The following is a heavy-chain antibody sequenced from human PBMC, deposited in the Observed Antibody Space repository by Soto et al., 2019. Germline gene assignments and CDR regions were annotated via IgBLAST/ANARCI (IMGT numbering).Heavy chain of an antibody. Sequence: PGGSLRLSCAASGFTFSTYPMTWVRQAPGKGLEWVSSIHGSGETTYYAESVKGRFIISRDNSKNTLYLQMVSLRVDDTAVYFCARRSSGSYYASFDVWGQGTVVTVSS. D-gene: IGHD1-26*01. V-gene: IGHV3-23*01. CDR3: ARRSSGSYYASFDV. CDR1: GFTFSTYP. CDR2: IHGSGETT. J-gene: IGHJ3*01.